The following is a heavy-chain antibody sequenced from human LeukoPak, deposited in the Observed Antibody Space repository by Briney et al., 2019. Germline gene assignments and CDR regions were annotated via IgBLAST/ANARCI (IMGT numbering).Heavy chain of an antibody. V-gene: IGHV4-59*11. CDR1: GGSISSHH. J-gene: IGHJ4*02. D-gene: IGHD2-15*01. Sequence: SETLSLTCTVSGGSISSHHWSWIRQPPGKGLEWIGCIYYSGSTNYNPSLKSRVTISVDTSKNQFSLKLSSVTAADTAVYYCARDGGSSGFDYWGQGTLVTVSP. CDR2: IYYSGST. CDR3: ARDGGSSGFDY.